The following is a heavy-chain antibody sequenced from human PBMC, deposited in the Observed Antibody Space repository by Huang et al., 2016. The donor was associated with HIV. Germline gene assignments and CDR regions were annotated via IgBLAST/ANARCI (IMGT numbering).Heavy chain of an antibody. V-gene: IGHV2-5*02. CDR3: AHSMVGASSFDY. J-gene: IGHJ4*02. CDR2: IYWDDDQ. CDR1: GFSLSTFGVG. Sequence: QITLKESGPTLVKPTQTLTLTCTFSGFSLSTFGVGVGWIRRPPGQALEWLALIYWDDDQRYRPSLKSRLTITKETSKNQVVLRMTNLDPVDTATYYCAHSMVGASSFDYWGQGTLVTVSS. D-gene: IGHD1-26*01.